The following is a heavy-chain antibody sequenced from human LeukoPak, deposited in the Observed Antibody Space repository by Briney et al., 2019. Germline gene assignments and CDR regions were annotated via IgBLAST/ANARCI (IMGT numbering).Heavy chain of an antibody. CDR2: IYYSGST. V-gene: IGHV4-59*01. J-gene: IGHJ5*02. Sequence: YPSETLSLTCTVSGGSISSYYWSWIRQPPGKGLEWIGYIYYSGSTNYNPSLKSRVTISVDTSKNQFSLKLSSVAAADTAVYYCARVGRYSGYDLSFIWFDPWGQGTLVTVSS. CDR1: GGSISSYY. D-gene: IGHD5-12*01. CDR3: ARVGRYSGYDLSFIWFDP.